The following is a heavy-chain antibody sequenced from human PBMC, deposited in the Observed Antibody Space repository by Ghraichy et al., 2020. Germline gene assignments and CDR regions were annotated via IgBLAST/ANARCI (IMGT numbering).Heavy chain of an antibody. V-gene: IGHV4-31*03. J-gene: IGHJ6*02. D-gene: IGHD3/OR15-3a*01. CDR2: IYNTGST. CDR3: ARGTSLSAAYGMDV. Sequence: SETLSLTCTVSAASISSCDHFWIWLRQHPGKGLECIGHIYNTGSTYYNPSLKSRVSISVDTSKNQSSLKLSAVTAADTAVYYCARGTSLSAAYGMDVWGQGTTVTASS. CDR1: AASISSCDHF.